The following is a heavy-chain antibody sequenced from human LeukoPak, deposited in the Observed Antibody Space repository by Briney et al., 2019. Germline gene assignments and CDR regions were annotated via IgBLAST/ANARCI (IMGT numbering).Heavy chain of an antibody. J-gene: IGHJ4*02. V-gene: IGHV4-34*01. CDR3: ATRGGNYYDSSGYFDY. Sequence: SETLSLTCAIYGGSFSGYYWSWIRQPPGKGLEWIGEINHRGSTNYNPSLKSRVTISVDTSKNQFSLELNSVTAADTAVYYCATRGGNYYDSSGYFDYWARGTLVTVSS. CDR2: INHRGST. CDR1: GGSFSGYY. D-gene: IGHD3-22*01.